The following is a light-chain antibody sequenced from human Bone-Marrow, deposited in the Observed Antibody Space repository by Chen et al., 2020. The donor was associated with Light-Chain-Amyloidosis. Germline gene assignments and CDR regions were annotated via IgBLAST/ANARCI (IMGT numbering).Light chain of an antibody. Sequence: SYVLTQPSSVSVAPGQTATIACGGINIGSTSVHWSQQTPGQAPLLVVYDDSDRPSGIPERLAGANSGRTATLTISRVEAGDEADYYCQVWDRSSDRPVFGGGTKLTVL. CDR3: QVWDRSSDRPV. CDR1: NIGSTS. J-gene: IGLJ3*02. V-gene: IGLV3-21*02. CDR2: DDS.